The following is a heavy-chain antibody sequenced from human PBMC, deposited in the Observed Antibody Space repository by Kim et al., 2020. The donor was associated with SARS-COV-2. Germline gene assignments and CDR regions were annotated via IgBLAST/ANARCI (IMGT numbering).Heavy chain of an antibody. Sequence: DYAISVKMRITINPDTSKNPFSLQLNSVIPEDTAVYYCARDTPGQKGFDVWGQGTVVTVSS. J-gene: IGHJ3*01. V-gene: IGHV6-1*01. CDR3: ARDTPGQKGFDV.